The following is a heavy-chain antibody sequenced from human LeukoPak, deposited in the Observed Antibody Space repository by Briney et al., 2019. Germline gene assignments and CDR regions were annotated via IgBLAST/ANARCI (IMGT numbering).Heavy chain of an antibody. D-gene: IGHD6-19*01. CDR3: ARVGSSGWYGWFDP. CDR2: IYTSGST. Sequence: PSETLSLTCTVSGGSISSYYWSWIRQPAGKGLEWIGRIYTSGSTNYNPSLKSRVTMSVDTSKNQFSLKLSSVTAADTAVYYCARVGSSGWYGWFDPWGQGTLVTVSS. V-gene: IGHV4-4*07. CDR1: GGSISSYY. J-gene: IGHJ5*02.